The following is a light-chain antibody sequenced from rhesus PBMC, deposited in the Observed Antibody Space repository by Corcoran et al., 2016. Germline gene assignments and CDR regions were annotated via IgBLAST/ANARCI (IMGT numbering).Light chain of an antibody. Sequence: SFDLTQPRSVSGSPGQSARITGGANNPGSEHVNWYKQKPGRAPILVIYGDGERPSGIPERLSGSKSGNTATLTISGVEGGDEADYYCQGLDVSRDHYVFGAGTRLTV. CDR1: NPGSEH. J-gene: IGLJ1*01. CDR3: QGLDVSRDHYV. CDR2: GDG. V-gene: IGLV3-36*02.